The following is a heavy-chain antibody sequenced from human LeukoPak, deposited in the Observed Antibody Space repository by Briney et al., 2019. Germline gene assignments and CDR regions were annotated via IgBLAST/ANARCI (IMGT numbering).Heavy chain of an antibody. Sequence: SETLSLTCTVSGGSISSYYWSWIRQPPGKGLEWIGYIYYSGSTNYNPSLKGRVTISVDTSKNQFSLKLSSVTAADTAVYYCARAHLIVGATTFDYWGQGTLVTVSS. D-gene: IGHD1-26*01. CDR1: GGSISSYY. V-gene: IGHV4-59*01. J-gene: IGHJ4*02. CDR3: ARAHLIVGATTFDY. CDR2: IYYSGST.